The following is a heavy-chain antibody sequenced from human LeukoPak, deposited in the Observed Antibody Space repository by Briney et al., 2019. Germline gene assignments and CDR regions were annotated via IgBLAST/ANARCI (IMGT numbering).Heavy chain of an antibody. CDR2: ISAYNGNT. CDR1: GYTFTSYG. D-gene: IGHD3-22*01. CDR3: ARVGNYYDSSGLAFDI. J-gene: IGHJ3*02. V-gene: IGHV1-18*01. Sequence: ASVKVSCKASGYTFTSYGISWVRQAPGQGLEWMGWISAYNGNTNYAQKLQGRVTMTTDTSTSTAYMELRSLRSDGTAVYYCARVGNYYDSSGLAFDIWGQGTMVTVSS.